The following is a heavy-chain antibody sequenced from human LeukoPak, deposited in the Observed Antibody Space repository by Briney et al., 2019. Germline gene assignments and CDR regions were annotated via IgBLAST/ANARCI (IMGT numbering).Heavy chain of an antibody. J-gene: IGHJ4*02. CDR2: IRYDGSNK. V-gene: IGHV3-30*02. CDR3: AKDLTSFGGAPLFDY. D-gene: IGHD3-16*01. CDR1: GFTFSSYG. Sequence: GGSLRLSCAASGFTFSSYGMHWVRQAPGKGLEWVAFIRYDGSNKYYADSVKGRFTISRDNSKNTLYLQMNSLRAEDTAVYYCAKDLTSFGGAPLFDYWGQGTLVTVSS.